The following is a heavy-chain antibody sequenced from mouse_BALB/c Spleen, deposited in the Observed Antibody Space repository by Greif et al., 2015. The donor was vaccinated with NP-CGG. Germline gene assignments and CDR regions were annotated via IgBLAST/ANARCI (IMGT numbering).Heavy chain of an antibody. Sequence: VQLKESGAELVKPGASVKLSCTASGFNIKDTYMHWVKQRPEQGLEWIGRIDPANGNTKYDPKFQGKATITADTSSNTAYLQLSSLTSEDTAVYYCARRNYFDYWGQGTTLTVSS. CDR2: IDPANGNT. CDR1: GFNIKDTY. J-gene: IGHJ2*01. V-gene: IGHV14-3*02. CDR3: ARRNYFDY.